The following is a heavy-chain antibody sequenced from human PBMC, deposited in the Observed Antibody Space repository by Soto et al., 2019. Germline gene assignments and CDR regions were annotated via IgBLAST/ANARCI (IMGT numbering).Heavy chain of an antibody. Sequence: SETLSLTCTVSGGSISSYYWSWIRQPPGKGLEWIGYIYYSGSTNYNPSLESRVTISVDTSKNQFSLKLSSVTAADTAVYYCASTDSSAALHYYYYYGMDVWGQGTTVTVSS. CDR2: IYYSGST. V-gene: IGHV4-59*01. D-gene: IGHD6-25*01. J-gene: IGHJ6*02. CDR3: ASTDSSAALHYYYYYGMDV. CDR1: GGSISSYY.